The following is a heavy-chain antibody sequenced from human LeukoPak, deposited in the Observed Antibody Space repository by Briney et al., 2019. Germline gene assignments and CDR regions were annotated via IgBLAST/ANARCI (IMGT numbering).Heavy chain of an antibody. CDR2: ISSSGSTI. CDR3: ASWGGNAQSDSWSGPFDY. J-gene: IGHJ4*02. CDR1: GFTFSDYY. D-gene: IGHD3-3*01. V-gene: IGHV3-11*04. Sequence: PGGSLRLSCAASGFTFSDYYMSWIRQAPGKGLEWVSYISSSGSTIYYADSVKGRFTISRDNAKNSLYLQMSSLRVEDTAVYYCASWGGNAQSDSWSGPFDYWGQGTLVTVSS.